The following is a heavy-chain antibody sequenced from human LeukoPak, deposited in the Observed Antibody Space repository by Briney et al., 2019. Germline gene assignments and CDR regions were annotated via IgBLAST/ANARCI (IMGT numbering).Heavy chain of an antibody. J-gene: IGHJ6*03. V-gene: IGHV3-9*01. Sequence: GGSLRLSCAASGFIFDDYAMHWVRQAPGKGLEWVSGVSWKSDTVGYADSVKGRFTISRDNAKNSLYLQMNGLRAEDTALYYCAKSGKDGLLWFGELVPNYYYMDVWGKGTTVTVSS. CDR1: GFIFDDYA. D-gene: IGHD3-10*01. CDR2: VSWKSDTV. CDR3: AKSGKDGLLWFGELVPNYYYMDV.